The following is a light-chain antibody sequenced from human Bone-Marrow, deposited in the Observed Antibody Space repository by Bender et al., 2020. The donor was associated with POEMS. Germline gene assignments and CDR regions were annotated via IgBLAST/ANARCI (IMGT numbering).Light chain of an antibody. J-gene: IGLJ3*02. CDR2: EVN. V-gene: IGLV2-14*03. CDR1: SSDVGGFNY. Sequence: QSALTQPASVSGSPGQSITISCTGTSSDVGGFNYVSWYQQHPDRAPKLILFEVNNRPSGVSDRFSGSKSGNTASLTISGLQAGDEAQYYCSSYVTSSIYMVFGGGTQLTVL. CDR3: SSYVTSSIYMV.